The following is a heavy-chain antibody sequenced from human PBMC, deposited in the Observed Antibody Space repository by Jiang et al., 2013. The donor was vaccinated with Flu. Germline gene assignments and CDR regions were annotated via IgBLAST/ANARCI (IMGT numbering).Heavy chain of an antibody. V-gene: IGHV2-70*13. J-gene: IGHJ5*02. CDR1: GFSLTTSGMC. CDR2: IDWDDTK. D-gene: IGHD3-3*01. Sequence: KPTQTLTLTCTFSGFSLTTSGMCVSWIRQPPGKALEWLALIDWDDTKYYSPSLKTRLTISRDTSKNQVVLKMTNMDPLDTATYYCARMNFWNGYSFDPWGQGTLVTVSS. CDR3: ARMNFWNGYSFDP.